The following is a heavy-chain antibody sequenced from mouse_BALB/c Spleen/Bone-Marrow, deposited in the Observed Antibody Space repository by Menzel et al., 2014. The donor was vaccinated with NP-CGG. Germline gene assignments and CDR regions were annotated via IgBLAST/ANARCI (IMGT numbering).Heavy chain of an antibody. V-gene: IGHV1-80*01. D-gene: IGHD2-10*02. CDR3: ARQYGNYFDY. CDR1: GYAFSSYW. J-gene: IGHJ2*01. Sequence: VQLQQSGAELVRPGSSVKISCKASGYAFSSYWMNWVKQRPGQGLEWIGQIYPGDGDTDYNGKFKGKATLTADKSSSTAYMQLSSLTSEDSAVYFCARQYGNYFDYWGQGTTRTGSS. CDR2: IYPGDGDT.